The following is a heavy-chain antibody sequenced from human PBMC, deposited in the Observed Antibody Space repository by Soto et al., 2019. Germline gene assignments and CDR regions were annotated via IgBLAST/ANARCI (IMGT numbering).Heavy chain of an antibody. D-gene: IGHD3-10*01. V-gene: IGHV3-13*01. Sequence: GGSLRLSCAASGFTFSSYDMHWVRQATGKGLEWVSAIGTAGDTYYPGSVKGRFTISRENAKNSLYLQMNSLRAGDTAVYYCARAGSGGWFDPWGQGTLVTVSS. CDR1: GFTFSSYD. J-gene: IGHJ5*02. CDR3: ARAGSGGWFDP. CDR2: IGTAGDT.